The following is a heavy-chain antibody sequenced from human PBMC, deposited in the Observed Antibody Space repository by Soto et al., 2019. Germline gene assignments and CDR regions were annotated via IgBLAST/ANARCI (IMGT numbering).Heavy chain of an antibody. Sequence: ASVTVSCKASGYTFTSYGISWVRQAPGQGLEWMGWISAYNGNTNYAQKLQGRVTISGDTSKSQFSLKLSSVTAADTAVYYCARHTRNQFDPWGQGTLVTVSS. CDR3: ARHTRNQFDP. CDR2: ISAYNGNT. CDR1: GYTFTSYG. V-gene: IGHV1-18*01. J-gene: IGHJ5*02.